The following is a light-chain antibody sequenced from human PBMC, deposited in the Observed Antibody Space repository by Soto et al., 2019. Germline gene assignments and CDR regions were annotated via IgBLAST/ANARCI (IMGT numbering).Light chain of an antibody. V-gene: IGKV3D-15*01. CDR2: GAS. CDR3: QQYNKWPEEIT. J-gene: IGKJ5*01. Sequence: ETLMTQYPATLSVSPGERATLSCGASQSVRTKLAWSQQKPGQAPRLLIYGASSRATGIPAWFSGSGSGTEFTLTISSLQPEASGVYYCQQYNKWPEEITFGQGTRLEI. CDR1: QSVRTK.